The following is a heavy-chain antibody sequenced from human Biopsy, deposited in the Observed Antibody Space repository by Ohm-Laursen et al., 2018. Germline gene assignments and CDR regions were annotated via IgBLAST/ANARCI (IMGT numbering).Heavy chain of an antibody. J-gene: IGHJ6*02. CDR2: MIPSSGKT. CDR3: VAYPSSGFFENNDDFAMDV. D-gene: IGHD6-19*01. Sequence: SSVKVSCKASGYSFSTYDVNWVRRARGQGLEWMGWMIPSSGKTGYAQRFQGRVTLTMNTSISTAYMDLSGLRSEDTAVYYCVAYPSSGFFENNDDFAMDVWGQGTTVIVSS. CDR1: GYSFSTYD. V-gene: IGHV1-8*01.